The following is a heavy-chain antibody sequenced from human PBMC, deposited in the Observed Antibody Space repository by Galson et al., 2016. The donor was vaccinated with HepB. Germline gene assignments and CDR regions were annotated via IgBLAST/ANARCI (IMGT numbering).Heavy chain of an antibody. CDR3: GKASLGYYSGMDV. CDR1: GGSISHYY. CDR2: IYHSGRT. Sequence: ETLSLTCTVSGGSISHYYWTWIRQPPGKGLEWIGYIYHSGRTNYNPSLESRVSISVDTSENQFSLKLTSVTAADTAVYYCGKASLGYYSGMDVWGQGTTVIVSS. V-gene: IGHV4-59*01. D-gene: IGHD2-21*01. J-gene: IGHJ6*02.